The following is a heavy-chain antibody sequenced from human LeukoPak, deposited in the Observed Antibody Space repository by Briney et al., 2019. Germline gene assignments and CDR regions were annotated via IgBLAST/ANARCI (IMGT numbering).Heavy chain of an antibody. CDR1: GFTFSSYG. V-gene: IGHV3-30*18. Sequence: GGSLRLSCAASGFTFSSYGMHWVRQAPGKGLEWVAVISYDGSNKYYADPVKGRFTISRDNSKNTLYLQMNSLRVEDTAVYYCAKDYQLADYWGQGTLVTVSS. CDR3: AKDYQLADY. J-gene: IGHJ4*02. D-gene: IGHD1-1*01. CDR2: ISYDGSNK.